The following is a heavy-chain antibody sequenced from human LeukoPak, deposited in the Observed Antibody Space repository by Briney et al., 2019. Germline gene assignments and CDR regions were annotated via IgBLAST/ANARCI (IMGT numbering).Heavy chain of an antibody. J-gene: IGHJ4*02. D-gene: IGHD3-3*01. CDR2: ISSSSSYI. Sequence: PGGSPRLSCAASGFTFSSYSMNWVRQAPGKGLEWVSSISSSSSYIYYADSVKGRFTISRDNAKNSLYLQMNSLRAEDTAVYYCARVAYYDFWSGYYSYFDYWGQGTLVTVSS. CDR3: ARVAYYDFWSGYYSYFDY. CDR1: GFTFSSYS. V-gene: IGHV3-21*01.